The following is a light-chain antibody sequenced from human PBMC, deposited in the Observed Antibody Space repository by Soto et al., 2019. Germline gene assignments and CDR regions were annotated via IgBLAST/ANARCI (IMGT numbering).Light chain of an antibody. J-gene: IGKJ4*01. CDR3: QRYDNVPLT. Sequence: DLQMTQSPSSLSASVGDRVTITCQASQDISNYLNWYQQKPGKAPKLLIYDAINLETGVPSRFSGSGSGTDFTVTISSLQPEDIATYYCQRYDNVPLTFGGGTRVVIK. CDR1: QDISNY. CDR2: DAI. V-gene: IGKV1-33*01.